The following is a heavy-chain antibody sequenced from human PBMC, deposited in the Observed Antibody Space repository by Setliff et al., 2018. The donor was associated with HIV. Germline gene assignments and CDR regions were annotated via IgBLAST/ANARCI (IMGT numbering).Heavy chain of an antibody. CDR1: GGSVSSSGYY. Sequence: SETLSLTCTLSGGSVSSSGYYWGWLRQPPGQGPEWIGSVYYTGSTYYSLSLNSRVTISVDTSKNQFSLKLSSVTAADTAVYYCAQDLQSRDIWGQGTMVTVSS. V-gene: IGHV4-39*07. CDR2: VYYTGST. CDR3: AQDLQSRDI. J-gene: IGHJ3*02.